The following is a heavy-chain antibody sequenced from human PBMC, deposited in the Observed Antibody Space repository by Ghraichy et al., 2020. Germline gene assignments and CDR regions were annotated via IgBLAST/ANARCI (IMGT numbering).Heavy chain of an antibody. D-gene: IGHD2-8*01. CDR1: GGSFSGYY. CDR2: INHSGST. CDR3: ARAGCTNGVCPYYYYYYGMDV. J-gene: IGHJ6*02. V-gene: IGHV4-34*01. Sequence: SETLSLTRAVYGGSFSGYYWSWIRQPPGKGLEWIGEINHSGSTNYNPSLKSRVTISVDTSKNQFSLKLSSVTAADTAVYYCARAGCTNGVCPYYYYYYGMDVWGQGTTVTVSS.